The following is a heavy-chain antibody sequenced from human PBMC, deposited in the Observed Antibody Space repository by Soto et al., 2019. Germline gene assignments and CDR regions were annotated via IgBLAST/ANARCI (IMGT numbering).Heavy chain of an antibody. D-gene: IGHD3-3*01. CDR2: ISAYNGNT. CDR3: ARDPPTTIFSSLYQRGGGYMEV. CDR1: GYTFTSYG. V-gene: IGHV1-18*01. J-gene: IGHJ6*03. Sequence: GASVKVSCKASGYTFTSYGISWVRQAPGQGLEWMGWISAYNGNTNYAQKLQGRVTMTTVTSTSTAYMELRSLRSDDTAVYYCARDPPTTIFSSLYQRGGGYMEVWGKGTTVTVSS.